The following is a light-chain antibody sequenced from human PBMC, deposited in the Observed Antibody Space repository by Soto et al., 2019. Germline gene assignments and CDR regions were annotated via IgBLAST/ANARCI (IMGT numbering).Light chain of an antibody. V-gene: IGLV2-14*01. Sequence: CVLTQASSVSVAHGQSLTLSCPGTGSDIGGYNFDSWYQQHPGKAPIVIVDEVRNRPSGVSSRFSGAKSGNTASLSIAGLQAEYEADDDCSSFSSTTTLLVFGGGTK. J-gene: IGLJ3*02. CDR2: EVR. CDR3: SSFSSTTTLLV. CDR1: GSDIGGYNF.